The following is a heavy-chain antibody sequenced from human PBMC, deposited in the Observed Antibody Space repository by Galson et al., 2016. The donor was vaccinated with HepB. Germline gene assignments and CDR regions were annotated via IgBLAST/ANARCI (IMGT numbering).Heavy chain of an antibody. V-gene: IGHV3-74*01. J-gene: IGHJ3*02. D-gene: IGHD2/OR15-2a*01. CDR1: GFTSSNHW. Sequence: SLRLSCEASGFTSSNHWMHWARQAPGTGLVRVSYINNDVSSTTYADSVKGRFTISRDHAKNTMFLQMNSLRAEDTAVYYCTRGVSWAFDIWGQGTMVTASS. CDR3: TRGVSWAFDI. CDR2: INNDVSST.